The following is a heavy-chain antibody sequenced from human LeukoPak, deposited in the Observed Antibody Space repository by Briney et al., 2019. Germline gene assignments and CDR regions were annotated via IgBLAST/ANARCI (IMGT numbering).Heavy chain of an antibody. J-gene: IGHJ4*02. D-gene: IGHD5-18*01. CDR2: IYTSGST. Sequence: PSETLSLTCTVSGGSISSGSYYWSWIRQPAGKGLEWIGRIYTSGSTYYNPSLKSRVTISVDTSKNQFSLKLSSVTAADTAVYYCARVPSGAMVTPRSDYWGQGTLVTVSS. CDR1: GGSISSGSYY. V-gene: IGHV4-61*02. CDR3: ARVPSGAMVTPRSDY.